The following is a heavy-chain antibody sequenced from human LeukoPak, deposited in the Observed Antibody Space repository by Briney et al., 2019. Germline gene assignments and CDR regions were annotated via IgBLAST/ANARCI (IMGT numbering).Heavy chain of an antibody. CDR1: GGSTSSSSYY. J-gene: IGHJ6*03. CDR3: ARGGPPGYYYDYYMDV. CDR2: IYYSGST. Sequence: SETLSLTCTVSGGSTSSSSYYWGWIRQPPGKGLEWIGSIYYSGSTYYNPSLKSRVTISVDTSKNQFSLKLSSVTAADTAVYYCARGGPPGYYYDYYMDVWGRGTTVTTSS. V-gene: IGHV4-39*01.